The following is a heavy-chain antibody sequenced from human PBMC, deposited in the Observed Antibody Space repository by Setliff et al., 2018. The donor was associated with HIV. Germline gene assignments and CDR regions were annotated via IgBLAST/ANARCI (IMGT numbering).Heavy chain of an antibody. D-gene: IGHD4-17*01. CDR1: GYTFTGYY. Sequence: ASVKVSCKASGYTFTGYYMHWVRQAPGQGLEWMGWINPNSGGTNYAQKFQGRVTMTRDTSISTAYMELSRLRSDDTAVYYCARETLRWKSRAFDIWGQGTMVTV. V-gene: IGHV1-2*02. CDR3: ARETLRWKSRAFDI. J-gene: IGHJ3*02. CDR2: INPNSGGT.